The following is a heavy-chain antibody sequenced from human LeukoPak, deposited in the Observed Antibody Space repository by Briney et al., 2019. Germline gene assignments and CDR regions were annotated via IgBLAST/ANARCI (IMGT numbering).Heavy chain of an antibody. J-gene: IGHJ4*02. CDR1: GYTFTSYG. CDR2: ISAYNGNT. Sequence: ASVKVSCKASGYTFTSYGISWVRQAPGQVLEWMGWISAYNGNTNYAQKLQGRVTMTTDTSTSTAYMELRSLRSDDTAVYYCTRVDPRSMAETPFDYWGQGTLVAVSS. D-gene: IGHD2/OR15-2a*01. CDR3: TRVDPRSMAETPFDY. V-gene: IGHV1-18*01.